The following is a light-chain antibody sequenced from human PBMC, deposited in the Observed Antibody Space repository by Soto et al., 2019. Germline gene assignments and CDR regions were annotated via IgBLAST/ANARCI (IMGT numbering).Light chain of an antibody. CDR2: DAS. J-gene: IGKJ2*01. CDR1: QSVSSY. V-gene: IGKV3-11*01. CDR3: QQRSNWPPPYT. Sequence: EIVLTQSPATLSLSPGERATLSCRASQSVSSYLVWYQQKPGQAPRLLIYDASNRHTDIPARFXXSGSGTXXXXXXXXXXXEAFAFAYYQQRSNWPPPYTFGQGTKLEIK.